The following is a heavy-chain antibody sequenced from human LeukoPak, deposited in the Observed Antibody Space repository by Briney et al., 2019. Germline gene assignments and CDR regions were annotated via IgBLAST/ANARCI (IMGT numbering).Heavy chain of an antibody. J-gene: IGHJ4*02. D-gene: IGHD3-22*01. Sequence: GASVKVSCKASGYTFTSYGISWVRQAPGQGLEWMGWISAYNGNTNYAQKLQGRVTMTTDTSTSTACMELRSLRSDDTAVYYCAREGGYYDSSGYYIGYYFDYWGQGTLVTVSS. CDR3: AREGGYYDSSGYYIGYYFDY. CDR1: GYTFTSYG. CDR2: ISAYNGNT. V-gene: IGHV1-18*01.